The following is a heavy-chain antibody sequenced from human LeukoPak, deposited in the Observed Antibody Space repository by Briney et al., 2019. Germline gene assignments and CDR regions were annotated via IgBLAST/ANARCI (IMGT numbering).Heavy chain of an antibody. J-gene: IGHJ6*02. CDR2: VSGGGGTT. Sequence: GGSLRLSCAASGFTFSSYAMSWVRQGPGKGLEWVSAVSGGGGTTYYADSVKGRFTISRDNSKNTLYLQMNSLRAEDTAVYYCAREDPGSGMDVWGQGTPVTVSS. CDR1: GFTFSSYA. CDR3: AREDPGSGMDV. V-gene: IGHV3-23*01.